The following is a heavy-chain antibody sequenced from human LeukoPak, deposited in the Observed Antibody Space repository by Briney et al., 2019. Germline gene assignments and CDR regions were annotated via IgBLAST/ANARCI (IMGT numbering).Heavy chain of an antibody. V-gene: IGHV4-59*08. CDR3: ARQGNGDLYYFDY. Sequence: PSETLSLTCTVSGGSISSYYWSWIRQPPGKGLEWIGYIYYSGSTNYNPSLKSRVTISVDTSKNQFSLKLSSVTAADTAVYYCARQGNGDLYYFDYWGQGTLVTVSS. D-gene: IGHD4-17*01. J-gene: IGHJ4*02. CDR2: IYYSGST. CDR1: GGSISSYY.